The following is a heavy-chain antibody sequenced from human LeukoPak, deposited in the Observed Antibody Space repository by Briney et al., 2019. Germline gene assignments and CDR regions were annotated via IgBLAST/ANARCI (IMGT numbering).Heavy chain of an antibody. D-gene: IGHD3-10*01. V-gene: IGHV3-11*06. Sequence: PGGSLRLSCAASGFTFSDYYMSWIRQAPGKGLEWVSYISRSSSYTNYADSVKGRFTISRDNAKNSLYLQMNSLRAEDTAVYYCARDALWFGETTYYYGMDVWGKGTTVTVSS. CDR1: GFTFSDYY. CDR2: ISRSSSYT. J-gene: IGHJ6*04. CDR3: ARDALWFGETTYYYGMDV.